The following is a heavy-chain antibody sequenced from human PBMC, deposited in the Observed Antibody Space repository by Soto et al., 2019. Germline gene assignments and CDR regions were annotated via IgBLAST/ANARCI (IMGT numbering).Heavy chain of an antibody. CDR3: ARDGPASGSYDY. Sequence: PGGSLRLSCAASGFTFSSYAMHWVRQAPGKGLEWVAVISYDGSNKYYADSVKGRFTISRDNSKNTLYLQMNSLRAEDTAVYYCARDGPASGSYDYWGQGTLVTVSS. J-gene: IGHJ4*02. D-gene: IGHD1-26*01. V-gene: IGHV3-30-3*01. CDR2: ISYDGSNK. CDR1: GFTFSSYA.